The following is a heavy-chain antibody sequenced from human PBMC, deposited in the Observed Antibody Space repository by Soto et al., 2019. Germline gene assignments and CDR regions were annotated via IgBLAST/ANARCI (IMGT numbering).Heavy chain of an antibody. V-gene: IGHV4-4*07. D-gene: IGHD5-18*01. CDR2: IYTSGST. Sequence: QVQLQESGPGLVKPSETLSLTCTVSGGSISSYYWSWIRQPAGKGLEWIGRIYTSGSTNYNPSLKSRVTMSVDTSKNQFSLKLSSVTAADTAVYYCARSLVTHSYGYGSGYYYGMDVWGQGTTVTVSS. CDR3: ARSLVTHSYGYGSGYYYGMDV. J-gene: IGHJ6*02. CDR1: GGSISSYY.